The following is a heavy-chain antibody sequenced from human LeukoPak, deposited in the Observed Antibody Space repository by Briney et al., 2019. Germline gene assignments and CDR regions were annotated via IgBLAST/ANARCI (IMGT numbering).Heavy chain of an antibody. J-gene: IGHJ4*02. CDR3: AQTTGWPGFDF. Sequence: SETLSLTCSASGASTSSRYWSWIRQSPGRTLEWIGHIYNGRNTKYNQSLTSRVTISVDTSKNQFSLRMTSVTAADTAIYYCAQTTGWPGFDFWGPGALVTVSS. D-gene: IGHD6-19*01. CDR2: IYNGRNT. CDR1: GASTSSRY. V-gene: IGHV4-59*08.